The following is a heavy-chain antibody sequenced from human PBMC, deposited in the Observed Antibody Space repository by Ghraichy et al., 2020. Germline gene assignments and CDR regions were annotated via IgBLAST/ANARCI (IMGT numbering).Heavy chain of an antibody. D-gene: IGHD2-2*01. V-gene: IGHV3-64*01. J-gene: IGHJ3*02. Sequence: GSLRLSCAASGFTFSSYAMHWVRQAPGKGLEYVSAISSNGGSTYYANSVKGRFTISRDNSKNTLYLQMGSLRAEDMAVYYCARDRGYCSSTSCYGDAFDIWGQGTMVTVSS. CDR2: ISSNGGST. CDR1: GFTFSSYA. CDR3: ARDRGYCSSTSCYGDAFDI.